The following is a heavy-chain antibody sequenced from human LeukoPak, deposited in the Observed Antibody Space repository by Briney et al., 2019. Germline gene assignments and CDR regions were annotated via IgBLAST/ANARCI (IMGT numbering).Heavy chain of an antibody. CDR2: IYSGGST. V-gene: IGHV3-66*01. Sequence: AGGSLRLSCAASGFTVSSNYMSWVRQAPGKGLEWVSVIYSGGSTYYADSVKGRFTISRDNSKNTLYLQMNSLRAEDTAVYYCARGWSPYAFDIWGQGTMVTVSS. CDR1: GFTVSSNY. J-gene: IGHJ3*02. D-gene: IGHD2-15*01. CDR3: ARGWSPYAFDI.